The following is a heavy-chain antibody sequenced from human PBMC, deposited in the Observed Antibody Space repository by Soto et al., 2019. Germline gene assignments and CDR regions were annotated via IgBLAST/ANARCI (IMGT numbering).Heavy chain of an antibody. V-gene: IGHV3-66*01. D-gene: IGHD1-1*01. CDR3: AREHELERYFDY. CDR1: GFTVSSDY. J-gene: IGHJ4*02. CDR2: IYSGGST. Sequence: GGSLRLSCAASGFTVSSDYMSWVRQAPGKGLEWVSVIYSGGSTYYADSVKGRFTISRDNSKNTLYLQMNSLGAEDTAVYYCAREHELERYFDYWGQGTLVTVSS.